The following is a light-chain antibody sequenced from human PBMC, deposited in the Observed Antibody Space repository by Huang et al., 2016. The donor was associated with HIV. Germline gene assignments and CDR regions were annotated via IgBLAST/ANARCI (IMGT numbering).Light chain of an antibody. J-gene: IGKJ2*01. CDR2: GTS. CDR3: QQSFRTPRT. CDR1: QAISEY. V-gene: IGKV1-39*01. Sequence: DIQMTQSPTSLSASVGDRVSITCRASQAISEYLNWYHQKPGRAPKLLIYGTSTLQSGVPSRFSGGVSGTRFTLTISSLQPEDSGTYHCQQSFRTPRTFGPGTKLQI.